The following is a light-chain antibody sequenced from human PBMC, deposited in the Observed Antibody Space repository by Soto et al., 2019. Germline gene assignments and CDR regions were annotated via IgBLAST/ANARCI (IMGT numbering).Light chain of an antibody. CDR3: QQFNNYPIT. CDR2: AAS. J-gene: IGKJ5*01. V-gene: IGKV1-9*01. Sequence: IQLTQSPSSLSASVGDRVTITCQASQGINNYLAWYQQKPGRAPKLLIYAASTLQSGVPSRFSGSGSGTYFTLTISSLQPEDFATSYCQQFNNYPITFGQGTRLEIK. CDR1: QGINNY.